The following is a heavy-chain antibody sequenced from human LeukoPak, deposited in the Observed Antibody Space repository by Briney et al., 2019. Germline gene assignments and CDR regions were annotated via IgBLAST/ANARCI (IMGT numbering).Heavy chain of an antibody. CDR3: AREEVLLGIDSWFDP. J-gene: IGHJ5*02. V-gene: IGHV4-59*12. CDR1: GGSISSYY. CDR2: IYHSGST. D-gene: IGHD7-27*01. Sequence: SETLSLTCTASGGSISSYYWNWIRQPPGKGLEWIGYIYHSGSTNYNPSLKSRVTISVDTSKSQFSLKLSSVTAADMAVYYCAREEVLLGIDSWFDPWGQGTLVTVSS.